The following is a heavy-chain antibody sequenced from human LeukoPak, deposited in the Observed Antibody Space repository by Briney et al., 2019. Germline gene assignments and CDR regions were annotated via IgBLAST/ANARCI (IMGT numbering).Heavy chain of an antibody. D-gene: IGHD3-3*01. V-gene: IGHV5-51*01. CDR3: ARIVSLTIFGVVITPDAFDI. Sequence: GESLKISCKGSGFSFTSYWIGWVRQMPGKGLEWMGIIYPGDSDTRYSPSFQGQVTISADKSISTAYLQWSSLKASDTAMYYCARIVSLTIFGVVITPDAFDIWGQGTMVTVSS. CDR2: IYPGDSDT. J-gene: IGHJ3*02. CDR1: GFSFTSYW.